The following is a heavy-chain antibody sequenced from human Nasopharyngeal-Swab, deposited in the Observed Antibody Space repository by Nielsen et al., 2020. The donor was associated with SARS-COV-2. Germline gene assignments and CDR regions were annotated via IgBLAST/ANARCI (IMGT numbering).Heavy chain of an antibody. V-gene: IGHV3-33*01. CDR2: IWYDGSKK. CDR3: ARDDGSSGWDA. J-gene: IGHJ5*02. D-gene: IGHD6-19*01. Sequence: GGSLRLSCVASRFTFSSYGMHWVRHAPGKGLEWVAVIWYDGSKKYYVDSVKGRFTISRDNSKNTLYLQMNSLRAEDTAVYFCARDDGSSGWDAWGQGTLVTVSS. CDR1: RFTFSSYG.